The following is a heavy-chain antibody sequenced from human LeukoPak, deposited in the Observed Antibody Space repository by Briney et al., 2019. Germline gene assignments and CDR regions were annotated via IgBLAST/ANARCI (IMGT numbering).Heavy chain of an antibody. CDR3: AIAGTYRATYYWFDH. J-gene: IGHJ5*02. CDR2: MNPNSGKT. D-gene: IGHD1-26*01. V-gene: IGHV1-8*03. Sequence: ASVKVSCKASGYTFTNYDINWVRQATGQGLEWMGWMNPNSGKTGYGKKFQGRVTITRNTSLSTAYMELSSLRSEDTAVYYCAIAGTYRATYYWFDHWGQGTLVTVSS. CDR1: GYTFTNYD.